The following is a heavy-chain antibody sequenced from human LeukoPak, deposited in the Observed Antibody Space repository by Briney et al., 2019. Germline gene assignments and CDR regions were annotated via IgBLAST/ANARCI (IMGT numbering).Heavy chain of an antibody. J-gene: IGHJ1*01. CDR2: IYGNDDK. CDR3: VHDIPGGEGFQH. CDR1: GLSLSTSGVG. D-gene: IGHD3-16*01. V-gene: IGHV2-5*01. Sequence: SGPTLVNPTQTLTLTCTFSGLSLSTSGVGVGWIRQPPGKALQWLALIYGNDDKRYSPSLKSRLTITKDTSKNQVVLTMTNMDPVDTATYYCVHDIPGGEGFQHWGQGTLVTVSS.